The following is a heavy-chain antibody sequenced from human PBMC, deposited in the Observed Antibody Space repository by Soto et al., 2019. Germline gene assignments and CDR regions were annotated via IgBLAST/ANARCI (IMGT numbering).Heavy chain of an antibody. Sequence: SETLSLTCTVSGGSIRSYCWTWIRQPPGEGLEWIGCICNSGTTNYNPSLKSRVTISVDTSKNQFSLKLSSVTAADTAVYYCTGDRAISTAGYYYYYMDVWGKGTTVTVSS. D-gene: IGHD6-13*01. CDR2: ICNSGTT. V-gene: IGHV4-59*01. CDR3: TGDRAISTAGYYYYYMDV. CDR1: GGSIRSYC. J-gene: IGHJ6*03.